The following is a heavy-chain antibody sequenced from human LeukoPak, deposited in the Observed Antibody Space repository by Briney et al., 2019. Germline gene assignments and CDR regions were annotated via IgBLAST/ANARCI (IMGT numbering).Heavy chain of an antibody. CDR2: ISYDGSNK. Sequence: GGSLRLSCAASGFTFSSYAMHWVRQAPGKGLEWVAVISYDGSNKYYADSVKGRFTISRDNSKNTLYLQMNSLRAEDTAVYYCAREALSWGQGTLVTVSS. CDR1: GFTFSSYA. V-gene: IGHV3-30*04. CDR3: AREALS. J-gene: IGHJ5*02. D-gene: IGHD2/OR15-2a*01.